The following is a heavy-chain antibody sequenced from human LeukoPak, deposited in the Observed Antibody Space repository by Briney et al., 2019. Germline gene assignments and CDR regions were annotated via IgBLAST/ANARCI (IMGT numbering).Heavy chain of an antibody. V-gene: IGHV1-18*01. D-gene: IGHD2-21*01. CDR3: ARSFQGDHFDI. CDR1: GYSFTTYG. CDR2: INVYNGNT. J-gene: IGHJ3*02. Sequence: ASVKVSCKASGYSFTTYGITWVRQAPGQGLEWMGWINVYNGNTNYAQKIQGRVTMTTDTSTTTAYMELRSLRSDDTAVYFCARSFQGDHFDIWGQGTMVTVSS.